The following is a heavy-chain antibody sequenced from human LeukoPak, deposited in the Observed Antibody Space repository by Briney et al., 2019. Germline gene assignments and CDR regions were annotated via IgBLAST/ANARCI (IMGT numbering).Heavy chain of an antibody. Sequence: SETLSLTCTVSGGSISGHYWSWIRQSPGRGLEWIGNIYTSGSTNYNPSLNSRVTISIDTSKNQFSLKVSSMTAADTAVYYCARGGNWFDPWGQGTLVTVSS. CDR2: IYTSGST. D-gene: IGHD2-15*01. CDR1: GGSISGHY. V-gene: IGHV4-4*09. CDR3: ARGGNWFDP. J-gene: IGHJ5*02.